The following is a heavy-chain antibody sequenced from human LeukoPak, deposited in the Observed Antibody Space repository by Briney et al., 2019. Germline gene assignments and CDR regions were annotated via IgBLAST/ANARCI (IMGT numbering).Heavy chain of an antibody. V-gene: IGHV3-23*01. J-gene: IGHJ4*02. CDR3: AKDLNYGFDY. Sequence: GGSLRLSCAASGLTFGRYAMTWVRQAPGKGLEWVSTLSGSGDKTFYADSVKGRFTISRDNSRNTLYLQMNSLRAEDTAVYYCAKDLNYGFDYWGQGTLVTVSS. CDR1: GLTFGRYA. CDR2: LSGSGDKT. D-gene: IGHD4-11*01.